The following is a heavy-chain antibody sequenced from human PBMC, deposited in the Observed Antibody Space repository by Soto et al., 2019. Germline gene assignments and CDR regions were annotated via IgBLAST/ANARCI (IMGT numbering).Heavy chain of an antibody. CDR3: AREPGVSSGWYVDY. J-gene: IGHJ4*02. CDR1: GFTFSSHS. D-gene: IGHD6-19*01. CDR2: ITSSSSYI. Sequence: GGSLRLSCAAPGFTFSSHSMNWVRQAPGKGLEWVSSITSSSSYINYADSVKGRFTISRDNAKTSLYLQMNSLRAEDTAVYYCAREPGVSSGWYVDYWGQGTLVTVSS. V-gene: IGHV3-21*01.